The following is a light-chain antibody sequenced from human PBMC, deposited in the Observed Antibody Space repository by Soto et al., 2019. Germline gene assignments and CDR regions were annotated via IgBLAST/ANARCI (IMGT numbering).Light chain of an antibody. CDR1: QSVSSSY. CDR3: QQYNSWPLT. Sequence: EIVLTQSPGTLSLSPGERATLSCRASQSVSSSYLAWYQQKPGQAPRLLIYGASTRATGIPARFSGGGSGTEFTLTISSLQSEDFAVYYCQQYNSWPLTFGGGTKVDIK. CDR2: GAS. J-gene: IGKJ4*01. V-gene: IGKV3-15*01.